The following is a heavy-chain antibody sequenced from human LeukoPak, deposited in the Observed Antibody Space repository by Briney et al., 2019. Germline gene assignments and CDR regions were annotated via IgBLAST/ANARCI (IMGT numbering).Heavy chain of an antibody. CDR3: ARGAYGGNSLGAFDI. D-gene: IGHD4-23*01. J-gene: IGHJ3*02. Sequence: SETLSLTCAVYGGSFSGYYWSWIRQSRGKGPEWIGEINHSGGTNYNPSLKSRVTMSVDTSKNQFSLKLSSVTAADTAVYYCARGAYGGNSLGAFDIWGQGTMVTVSS. CDR1: GGSFSGYY. V-gene: IGHV4-34*01. CDR2: INHSGGT.